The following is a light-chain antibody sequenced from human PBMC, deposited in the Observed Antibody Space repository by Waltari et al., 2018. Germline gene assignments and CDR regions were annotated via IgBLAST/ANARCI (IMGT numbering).Light chain of an antibody. CDR1: ALPKKY. J-gene: IGLJ2*01. CDR2: EDV. V-gene: IGLV3-10*01. Sequence: SYELTQPPSVSVSPGQTARITCSGDALPKKYAYWYQQKPGQAPVQVIYEDVKRPSGIPERFSGSSSGTMVTLTISGAQVEDEADYYCYSTDSSGNVQVFGGGTKLTVL. CDR3: YSTDSSGNVQV.